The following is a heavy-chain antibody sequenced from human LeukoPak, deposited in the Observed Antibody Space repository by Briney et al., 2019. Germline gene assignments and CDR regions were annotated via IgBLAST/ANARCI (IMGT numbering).Heavy chain of an antibody. D-gene: IGHD3-22*01. J-gene: IGHJ4*02. V-gene: IGHV3-11*01. Sequence: PGGSLRLSCAASGFTFSDCHMSWLRQAPGKGLEWVSYICSSGSTIYYADSVQGRSTISRDNDKKSLSLQVNRLTAEDTAVYYCARRYYYFISGYYYDYWGQGCLVTVSS. CDR3: ARRYYYFISGYYYDY. CDR2: ICSSGSTI. CDR1: GFTFSDCH.